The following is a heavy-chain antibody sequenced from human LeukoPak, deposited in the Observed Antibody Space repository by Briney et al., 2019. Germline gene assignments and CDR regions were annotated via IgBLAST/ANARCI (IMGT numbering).Heavy chain of an antibody. Sequence: GGSLRLSCAASGFTFKSYGMTWVRQVPGKGLEWVSSITGAGSSTKYADSVNGRFTISRDNSKNTLSLQMNGLRAEDTAVYYCARKVAVAMNLDYWGQGGLVAVSS. J-gene: IGHJ4*02. V-gene: IGHV3-23*01. CDR2: ITGAGSST. D-gene: IGHD5-18*01. CDR3: ARKVAVAMNLDY. CDR1: GFTFKSYG.